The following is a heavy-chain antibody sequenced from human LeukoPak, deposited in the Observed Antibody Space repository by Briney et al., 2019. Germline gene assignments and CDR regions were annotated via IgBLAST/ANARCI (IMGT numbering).Heavy chain of an antibody. Sequence: ASVKVSCKASGYTFTSYDINWVRQATGQGLEWMGWMNPNSGNTGYAQKFQGRVTITRNTSISTAYMELSSLRPEDTAVYYCARGVFHYYDSSGSLDYWGQGTLVTVSS. J-gene: IGHJ4*02. CDR3: ARGVFHYYDSSGSLDY. V-gene: IGHV1-8*03. CDR1: GYTFTSYD. CDR2: MNPNSGNT. D-gene: IGHD3-22*01.